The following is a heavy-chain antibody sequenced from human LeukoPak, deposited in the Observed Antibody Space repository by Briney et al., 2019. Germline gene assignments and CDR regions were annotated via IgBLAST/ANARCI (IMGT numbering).Heavy chain of an antibody. Sequence: GGTLRLSCAASGFTFSSYAMHWVRQAPGKGLEGGAVISYDGSNVYYADSGKGRFTISRDDSKNTLYLQMNSLRGEDTGVYHCARGHSLDYGNWFQPWGQGTLVTVSS. D-gene: IGHD4-17*01. V-gene: IGHV3-30-3*01. CDR1: GFTFSSYA. CDR3: ARGHSLDYGNWFQP. J-gene: IGHJ5*02. CDR2: ISYDGSNV.